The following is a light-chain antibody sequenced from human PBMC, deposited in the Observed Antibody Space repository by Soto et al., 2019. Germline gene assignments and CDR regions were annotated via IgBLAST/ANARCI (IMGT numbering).Light chain of an antibody. CDR2: VAS. Sequence: ELVMTQSPATLSVSPGERATLSCRASQSVNSNLAWYQQKPGQAPRLLIYVASTRATGIPARFSGSGSGTEFTLTISSLQYEDFAVYYCQQYNNWPPWTFGQGTKVEIK. V-gene: IGKV3-15*01. CDR1: QSVNSN. J-gene: IGKJ1*01. CDR3: QQYNNWPPWT.